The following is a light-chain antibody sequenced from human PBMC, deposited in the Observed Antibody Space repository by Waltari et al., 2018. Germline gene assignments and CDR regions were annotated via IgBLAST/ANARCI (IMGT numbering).Light chain of an antibody. Sequence: TVLTQSPGTLSLSPGERATLSCRASQIVSNTYLAWYQQQPGQAPRLLIYGVPSRATGIPDRFSGSGSGTDFTLTISRLEPEDSAVYFCHLYGSARTFGGGTKV. CDR3: HLYGSART. CDR2: GVP. J-gene: IGKJ4*01. V-gene: IGKV3-20*01. CDR1: QIVSNTY.